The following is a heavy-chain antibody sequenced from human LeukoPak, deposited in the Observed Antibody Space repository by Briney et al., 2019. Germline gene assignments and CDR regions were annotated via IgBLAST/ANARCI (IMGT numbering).Heavy chain of an antibody. CDR1: GFTFGDYT. D-gene: IGHD1-26*01. V-gene: IGHV3-49*03. J-gene: IGHJ4*02. CDR2: IRKKADGGTP. Sequence: GGCLRLSCTAAGFTFGDYTITWIRQAPGKGLEWVGFIRKKADGGTPEYAASVKGRFIIARDDSKSIAYLQMNSLKTDDTAVYYCTRDPPTRYWGQGTLVSVSS. CDR3: TRDPPTRY.